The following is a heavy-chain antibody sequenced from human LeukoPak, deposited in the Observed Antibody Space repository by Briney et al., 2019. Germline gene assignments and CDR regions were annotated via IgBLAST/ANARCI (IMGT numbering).Heavy chain of an antibody. J-gene: IGHJ4*02. Sequence: GGSLRLSCAVSGFIFTSYGMHWVRQAPGKGLEWVAFIRYDGSNKYYADSVKGRFTISRDNSKNTLYLQMNSLRAEDTAVYYCAKDDGWLQPSYYFDYWGQGTLVTVSS. CDR1: GFIFTSYG. CDR3: AKDDGWLQPSYYFDY. CDR2: IRYDGSNK. V-gene: IGHV3-30*02. D-gene: IGHD5-24*01.